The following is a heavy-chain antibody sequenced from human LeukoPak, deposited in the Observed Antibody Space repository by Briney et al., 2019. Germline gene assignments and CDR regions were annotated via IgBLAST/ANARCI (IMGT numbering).Heavy chain of an antibody. CDR3: AREQYSSGWYYFDY. CDR2: IYTSGST. D-gene: IGHD6-19*01. CDR1: GGSISSYY. V-gene: IGHV4-4*07. J-gene: IGHJ4*02. Sequence: SETLSLTCTVSGGSISSYYWSWIRQPAVKGLEWIGRIYTSGSTNYNPSLKSRVTMSVDTSKNQFSLKLSSVTAADTAVYYCAREQYSSGWYYFDYWGQGTLVTVSS.